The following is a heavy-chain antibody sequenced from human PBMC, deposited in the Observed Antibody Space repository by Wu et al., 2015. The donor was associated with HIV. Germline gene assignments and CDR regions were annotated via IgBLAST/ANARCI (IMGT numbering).Heavy chain of an antibody. D-gene: IGHD6-19*01. V-gene: IGHV1-8*01. CDR2: MNPRSGNT. CDR3: ARQRAYTSGWYIFDS. J-gene: IGHJ5*01. Sequence: QVQLVQSGAEVKRPGASVKVSCKASGYTFTSYDINWVRQATGQGLEWMGWMNPRSGNTGYAQKFQGRVTMTRDTSISTANMELSSLRSEDTAVYYCARQRAYTSGWYIFDSWARNAGHRLL. CDR1: GYTFTSYD.